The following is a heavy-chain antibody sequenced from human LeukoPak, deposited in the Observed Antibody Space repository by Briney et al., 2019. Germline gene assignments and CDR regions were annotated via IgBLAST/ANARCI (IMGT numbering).Heavy chain of an antibody. Sequence: GASVKVSCKASGYTGYYLHWVRQAPGQGLEWMGWIHPNSGGTNYAQKFQGRVTMTSDTSIITAYMDLSRLRSDDTAVYYCARDIAVAGRGGFDYWGQGTLVTVSS. CDR1: GYTGYY. V-gene: IGHV1-2*02. J-gene: IGHJ4*02. CDR3: ARDIAVAGRGGFDY. D-gene: IGHD6-19*01. CDR2: IHPNSGGT.